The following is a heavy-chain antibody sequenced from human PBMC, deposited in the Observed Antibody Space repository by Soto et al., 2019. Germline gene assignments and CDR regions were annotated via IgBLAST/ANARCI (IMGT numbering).Heavy chain of an antibody. D-gene: IGHD2-2*01. CDR1: GFTFSSCA. CDR2: ISGSGGRT. J-gene: IGHJ4*02. V-gene: IGHV3-23*01. CDR3: AKEYCSSTSFYGGFGY. Sequence: EVQLLESGGGLVQPGGSLRLSCAASGFTFSSCAMRWVRQAPGKGLEWVSGISGSGGRTFYADSVKGRFTISRDNSKNTLNLQMNSLRVEDTAVYYCAKEYCSSTSFYGGFGYWGQGTLVTVSS.